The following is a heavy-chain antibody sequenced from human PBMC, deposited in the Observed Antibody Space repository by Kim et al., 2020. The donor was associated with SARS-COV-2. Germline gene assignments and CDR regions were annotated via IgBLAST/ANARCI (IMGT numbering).Heavy chain of an antibody. CDR3: ARDTRGYYDSSGYMIGDAFDT. V-gene: IGHV1-69*13. CDR2: IIPIGGTA. J-gene: IGHJ3*02. D-gene: IGHD3-22*01. CDR1: GGTFSSYA. Sequence: SVKVSCKASGGTFSSYAISWVRQAPGQGLEWMGGIIPIGGTANYAQKFQGRVTITADESTSTAYMELSSLRSEDTAVYYCARDTRGYYDSSGYMIGDAFDTWGQGTMVPASS.